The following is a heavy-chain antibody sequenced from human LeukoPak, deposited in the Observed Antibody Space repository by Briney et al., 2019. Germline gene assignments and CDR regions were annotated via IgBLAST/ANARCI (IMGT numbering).Heavy chain of an antibody. V-gene: IGHV3-23*01. Sequence: GGSLRLSCAASGFPFSDHEMNWVRQAPGKGLEWVSGISGSAGGTFYSDSVRGRFTISRDSPKNTLYLQMNSLRVEDTAVYYCTKDPPDYWGQGTLVTVSS. J-gene: IGHJ4*02. CDR3: TKDPPDY. CDR1: GFPFSDHE. CDR2: ISGSAGGT.